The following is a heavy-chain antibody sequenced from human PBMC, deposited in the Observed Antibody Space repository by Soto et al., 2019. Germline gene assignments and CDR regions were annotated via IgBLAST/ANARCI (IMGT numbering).Heavy chain of an antibody. CDR2: IYYSGST. D-gene: IGHD3-22*01. CDR3: ARGWSDYYDSSGYPDAFDI. V-gene: IGHV4-31*03. CDR1: GGSISSGGYY. Sequence: QVQLQESGPGLVKPSQTLSLTSTVSGGSISSGGYYWSWIRQHPGKGLEWIGYIYYSGSTYYNPSLKSRVTISVDTSKNQFSLKLSSVTAADTAVYYCARGWSDYYDSSGYPDAFDIWGQGTMVTVSS. J-gene: IGHJ3*02.